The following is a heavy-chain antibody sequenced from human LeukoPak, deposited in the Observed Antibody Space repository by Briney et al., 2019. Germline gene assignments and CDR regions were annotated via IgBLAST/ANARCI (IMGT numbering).Heavy chain of an antibody. J-gene: IGHJ4*02. CDR2: IYYSGST. CDR3: ARDTAMVFDY. CDR1: GASISNYY. V-gene: IGHV4-59*01. Sequence: PSETLSLTCTVSGASISNYYWSWIRQPPGKGLEWIGYIYYSGSTNYNPSLKSRVTISVDTSKNQFSLKLSSVTAADTAVYYCARDTAMVFDYWGQGTLVTVSS. D-gene: IGHD5-18*01.